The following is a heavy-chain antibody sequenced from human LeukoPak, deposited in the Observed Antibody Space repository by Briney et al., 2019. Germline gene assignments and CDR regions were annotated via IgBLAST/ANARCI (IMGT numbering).Heavy chain of an antibody. Sequence: SETLSLTCAVYGGSFSGYYWSWIRQPPGKGLEWNGEINHSGSTNYNPSLKSRVTISVDTSKNQFSLKLSSVTAADTAVYYCAGELATISMPRRPYGMDVWGQGTTVTVSS. D-gene: IGHD5-12*01. CDR1: GGSFSGYY. CDR3: AGELATISMPRRPYGMDV. CDR2: INHSGST. J-gene: IGHJ6*02. V-gene: IGHV4-34*01.